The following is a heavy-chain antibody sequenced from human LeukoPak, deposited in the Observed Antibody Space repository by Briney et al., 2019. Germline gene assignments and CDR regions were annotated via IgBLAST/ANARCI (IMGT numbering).Heavy chain of an antibody. D-gene: IGHD6-19*01. Sequence: GGSLRLSCSASGFTFSSYVMHWVRQAPGKGLEYVSAIGNNGGSTYYADSVKGRFIISRDNSRNTLYLQMSSLRAEDTAVYYCVRGNSGSRTTPFDYWGQGTLVTVSS. CDR1: GFTFSSYV. CDR2: IGNNGGST. V-gene: IGHV3-64D*06. CDR3: VRGNSGSRTTPFDY. J-gene: IGHJ4*02.